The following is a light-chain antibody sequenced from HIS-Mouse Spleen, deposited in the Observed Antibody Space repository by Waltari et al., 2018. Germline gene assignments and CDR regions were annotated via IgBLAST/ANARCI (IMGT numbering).Light chain of an antibody. V-gene: IGLV9-49*01. CDR1: SGHSNYQ. Sequence: QPVLTQPPSASASLGASVTLTCTLSSGHSNYQVDRYQQRPGKGPRFVMRVGTGGIVGSKGDGIPDRFSVLGSGLNRYLTIKNIQEEDESDYHCGADHGSGSNWVFGGGTKLTVL. CDR3: GADHGSGSNWV. CDR2: VGTGGIVG. J-gene: IGLJ2*01.